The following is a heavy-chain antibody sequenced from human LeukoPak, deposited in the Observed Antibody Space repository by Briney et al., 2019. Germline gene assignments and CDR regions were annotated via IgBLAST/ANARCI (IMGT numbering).Heavy chain of an antibody. CDR1: GGSISSGSYY. CDR3: ARGRKAMDFDY. J-gene: IGHJ4*02. Sequence: PSQTLSLTCTVSGGSISSGSYYWSWIRQPAGKGLEWIGCIYTSGSTNYNPSLKSRVTISVDTSKNQFSLKLSSVTAADTAVYYCARGRKAMDFDYWGQGTLVTVSS. D-gene: IGHD5-18*01. CDR2: IYTSGST. V-gene: IGHV4-61*02.